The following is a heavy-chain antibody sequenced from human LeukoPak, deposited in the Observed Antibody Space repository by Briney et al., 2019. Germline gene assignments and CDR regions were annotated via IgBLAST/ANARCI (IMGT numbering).Heavy chain of an antibody. CDR3: AKDQSGSSYYFDY. CDR2: IWYDGSNK. J-gene: IGHJ4*02. Sequence: QPGGSLRLSCAASGFSFSNYGMHWVRQAPGKGLEWVAVIWYDGSNKYYADSVKGRFTISRDNSKNTLYLQMNSLRAEDTAVYYCAKDQSGSSYYFDYWGQGTLVTVSS. D-gene: IGHD1-26*01. CDR1: GFSFSNYG. V-gene: IGHV3-33*06.